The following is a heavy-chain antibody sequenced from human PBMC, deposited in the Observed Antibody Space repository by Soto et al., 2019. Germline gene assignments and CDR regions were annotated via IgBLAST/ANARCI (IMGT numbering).Heavy chain of an antibody. V-gene: IGHV3-23*01. Sequence: EVQLLESGGGLVQPGGSLRLSCAASGFTFSSYAMSWVRQAPGKGLEWVSAISGSGGSTYYADSEKGRFTISRDNSKNTLYLQMNSLRAEDTAVYYCAKRDSMIVAFDYWGQGTLVTVSS. J-gene: IGHJ4*02. CDR2: ISGSGGST. D-gene: IGHD3-22*01. CDR3: AKRDSMIVAFDY. CDR1: GFTFSSYA.